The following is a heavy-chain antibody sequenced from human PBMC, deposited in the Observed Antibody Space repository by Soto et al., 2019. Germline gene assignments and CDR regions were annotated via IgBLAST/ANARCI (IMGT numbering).Heavy chain of an antibody. CDR2: IYYSGST. Sequence: KTSETLSLTCTVSGGSISSGDYYWSWIRQPPGKGLEWIGYIYYSGSTYYNPSLKSRVTISVDTSKNQFSLKLSSVTAADTTVYYCASGVVTFLVIHWGQGTLVTVSS. CDR3: ASGVVTFLVIH. J-gene: IGHJ4*02. CDR1: GGSISSGDYY. D-gene: IGHD2-21*02. V-gene: IGHV4-30-4*01.